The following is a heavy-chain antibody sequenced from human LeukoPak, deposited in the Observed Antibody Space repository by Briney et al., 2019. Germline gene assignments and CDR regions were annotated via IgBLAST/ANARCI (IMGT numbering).Heavy chain of an antibody. CDR2: INHSGST. V-gene: IGHV4-34*01. D-gene: IGHD2-15*01. CDR1: GGSFSGYY. Sequence: SETLSLTCAVYGGSFSGYYWSWIRQPPGKGLEWIGEINHSGSTDYNPSLKSRVTISVDTSKNQFSLKLSSVTAADTAVYYCARLIRYCSGGSCYLTGSYYYYYGMDVWGQGTTVTVSS. J-gene: IGHJ6*02. CDR3: ARLIRYCSGGSCYLTGSYYYYYGMDV.